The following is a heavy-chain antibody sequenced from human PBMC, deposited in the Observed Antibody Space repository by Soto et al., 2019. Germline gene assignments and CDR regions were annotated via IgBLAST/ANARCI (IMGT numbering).Heavy chain of an antibody. J-gene: IGHJ4*02. V-gene: IGHV3-23*01. CDR3: AKVRVAGTSPRGDDFDY. Sequence: VGSLRLSCAASGFTFSSYAMSWVRQAPGKGLEWVSAISGSGGSTYYADSVKGRFTISRDNSKNALYLQMNSLRAEDTAVYYCAKVRVAGTSPRGDDFDYWGQGTLVTVSS. CDR1: GFTFSSYA. CDR2: ISGSGGST. D-gene: IGHD6-19*01.